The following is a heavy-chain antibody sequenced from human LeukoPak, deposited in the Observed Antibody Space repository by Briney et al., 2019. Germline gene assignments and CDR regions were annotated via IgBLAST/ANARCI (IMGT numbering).Heavy chain of an antibody. V-gene: IGHV3-53*01. CDR2: IYNSGTK. CDR3: ARGWEWWDY. J-gene: IGHJ4*02. D-gene: IGHD2-15*01. CDR1: GFIVSTKY. Sequence: GGSLTLSRSASGFIVSTKYMSWLPPAPGKGLEGVADIYNSGTKKYADSVKRRFTIARDSSEITLYLQMDSLRAGDTDVYYCARGWEWWDYWGQGTMVSVSS.